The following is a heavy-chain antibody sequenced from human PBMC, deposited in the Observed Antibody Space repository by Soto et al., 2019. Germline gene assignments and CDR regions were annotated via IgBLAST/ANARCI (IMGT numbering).Heavy chain of an antibody. J-gene: IGHJ4*02. CDR3: ARSVAVPGAHIDY. CDR1: GGSISGSY. CDR2: VYYTGST. V-gene: IGHV4-59*01. Sequence: SETLSLTCNVSGGSISGSYWSWIRQSPGKGLEWLGYVYYTGSTNYSPSLRSRVSISVDTSKNEFSLRLSSVTAADTAVYFCARSVAVPGAHIDYWGQGTQVTAPQ. D-gene: IGHD6-19*01.